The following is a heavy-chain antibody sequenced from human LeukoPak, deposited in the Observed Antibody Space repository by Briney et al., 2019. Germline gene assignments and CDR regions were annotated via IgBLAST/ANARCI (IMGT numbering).Heavy chain of an antibody. V-gene: IGHV4-61*02. CDR2: IYTSGST. Sequence: SETLSLTCTVSGGSISSGSYYWSWIRQPAGKGLEWIGRIYTSGSTNYNPSLKSRVTISVDTSKNQFSLKLSSVTAADTAVYYCARDSGFDEDAFDIWGQGTMVTVSS. D-gene: IGHD3-9*01. CDR3: ARDSGFDEDAFDI. CDR1: GGSISSGSYY. J-gene: IGHJ3*02.